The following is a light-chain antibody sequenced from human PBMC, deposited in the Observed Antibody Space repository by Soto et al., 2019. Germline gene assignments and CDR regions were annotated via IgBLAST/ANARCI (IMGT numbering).Light chain of an antibody. V-gene: IGKV3-15*01. CDR2: GAS. CDR3: QQYNNWPPWT. J-gene: IGKJ1*01. CDR1: QSVNTN. Sequence: EIVMTQSPATLSVSPGERATLSCRASQSVNTNLAWLQQKPGQAPRLLIFGASTRATGIPARFSGSGSGTEFTLTISSLQSEDFAVYYCQQYNNWPPWTFGQGTKVEIK.